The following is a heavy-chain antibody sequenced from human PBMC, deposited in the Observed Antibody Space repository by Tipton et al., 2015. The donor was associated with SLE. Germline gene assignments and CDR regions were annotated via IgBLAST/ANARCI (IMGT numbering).Heavy chain of an antibody. CDR1: GGSIRNYY. CDR3: ARRGSYMGPLQA. J-gene: IGHJ5*02. CDR2: LYPSGGT. V-gene: IGHV4-4*07. D-gene: IGHD5-24*01. Sequence: TLSLTCTVSGGSIRNYYWSWIRQPAGKGLEGIGRLYPSGGTNYNPSLKSRVTISVDTSKNQFSLKLSSVTAADTAVYYCARRGSYMGPLQAWGQGTLVTVSS.